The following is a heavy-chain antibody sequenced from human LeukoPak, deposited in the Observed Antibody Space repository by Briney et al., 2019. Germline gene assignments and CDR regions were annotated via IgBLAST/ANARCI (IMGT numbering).Heavy chain of an antibody. Sequence: GALRLSCAASKFSFSAYWMHWVRQAPGKGLVWVSRINSDGSRTNYADSVKGRFTISRDNAKNTLYLQMNSLRAEDTAVYYCARVLTGSWDWFDPWGQGTLVTVSS. CDR3: ARVLTGSWDWFDP. D-gene: IGHD2-8*02. CDR2: INSDGSRT. V-gene: IGHV3-74*01. CDR1: KFSFSAYW. J-gene: IGHJ5*02.